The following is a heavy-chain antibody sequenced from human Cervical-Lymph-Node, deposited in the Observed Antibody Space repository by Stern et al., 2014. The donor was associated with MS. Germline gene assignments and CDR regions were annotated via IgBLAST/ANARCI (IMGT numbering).Heavy chain of an antibody. J-gene: IGHJ6*02. Sequence: QVQLQESGPGLVKPSQTLSLTCSVSGDSISTGSYFWTWIRQPAGKGLEWMGRIYTSGTTHYNPSLKSRVPISTEPSQNQFSLNLTSVTAADTAVYFCARFGYYYYYDMDVWGQGTTVTVSS. D-gene: IGHD3-10*01. CDR2: IYTSGTT. CDR3: ARFGYYYYYDMDV. CDR1: GDSISTGSYF. V-gene: IGHV4-61*02.